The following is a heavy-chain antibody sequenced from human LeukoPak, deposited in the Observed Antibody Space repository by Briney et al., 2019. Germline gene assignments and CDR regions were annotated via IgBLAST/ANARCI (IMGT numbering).Heavy chain of an antibody. CDR1: GGSISSYY. J-gene: IGHJ6*02. V-gene: IGHV4-59*01. CDR2: IYYSGST. D-gene: IGHD2-2*03. CDR3: ARDGGYCSSTSCRAYGGMDV. Sequence: PSETLFLTCTVSGGSISSYYWSWIRQPPGKGLEWIGYIYYSGSTNYNPSLKSRVTISVDTSKNQFSLKLSSVTAADTAVYYCARDGGYCSSTSCRAYGGMDVWGQGTTVTVSS.